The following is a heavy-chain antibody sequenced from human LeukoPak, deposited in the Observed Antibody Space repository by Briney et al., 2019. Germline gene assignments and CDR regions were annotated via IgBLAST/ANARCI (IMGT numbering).Heavy chain of an antibody. CDR1: GYTFTSYD. V-gene: IGHV1-8*01. J-gene: IGHJ4*02. CDR3: ARVWPMGGYHFDY. CDR2: MNPNSGNT. Sequence: ASVKVSCKASGYTFTSYDINWVRQATGQGLEWMGWMNPNSGNTGYAQKFQGRVTMTRNTSISTAYMELSSLRAEDTAVYYCARVWPMGGYHFDYWGQGTLVTVSS. D-gene: IGHD6-25*01.